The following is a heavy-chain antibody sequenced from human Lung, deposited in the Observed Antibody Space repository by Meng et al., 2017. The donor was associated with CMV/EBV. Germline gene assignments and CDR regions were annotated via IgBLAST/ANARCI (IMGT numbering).Heavy chain of an antibody. J-gene: IGHJ4*02. CDR2: ISTNTGNP. D-gene: IGHD6-19*01. CDR1: VYTFTRYT. CDR3: GTLKYTSGFYGPAY. Sequence: QLVPLGAAMKKPGASANVSCKASVYTFTRYTMNWVRQAPGQGLEWMGWISTNTGNPTYAQGFTGRFVFSVDTSVSTAYLQISSLKAEDTAVYYCGTLKYTSGFYGPAYWGQGALVTVSS. V-gene: IGHV7-4-1*02.